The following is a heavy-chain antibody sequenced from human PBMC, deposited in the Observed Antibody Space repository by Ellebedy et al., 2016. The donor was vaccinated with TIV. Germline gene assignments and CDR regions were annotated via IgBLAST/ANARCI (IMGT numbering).Heavy chain of an antibody. Sequence: AASVKVSCKASGYTFYEYGITWVRQAPGQGLEWMGWISVYTDNTNYAQKFQGRITMTTDTSTDTAYMELRSLISDATAVFYCARSFNDDTYGMDVWGQGTTVIVSS. CDR2: ISVYTDNT. CDR1: GYTFYEYG. D-gene: IGHD1-1*01. J-gene: IGHJ6*02. V-gene: IGHV1-18*01. CDR3: ARSFNDDTYGMDV.